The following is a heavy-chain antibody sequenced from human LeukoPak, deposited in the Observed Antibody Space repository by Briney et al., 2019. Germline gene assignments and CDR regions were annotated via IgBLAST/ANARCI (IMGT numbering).Heavy chain of an antibody. CDR1: GFSFSSYG. V-gene: IGHV3-23*01. CDR2: ISGSGART. J-gene: IGHJ5*01. Sequence: GGSLRLSCVGSGFSFSSYGMSWVRQAPGKGLEWVSGISGSGARTYFRDCVKGRFNISRDNVKNTLYLQMKSLRVEDTAIYYCVKLSLTAAGRGRNWFDSWGQGTLVSVSS. CDR3: VKLSLTAAGRGRNWFDS. D-gene: IGHD6-13*01.